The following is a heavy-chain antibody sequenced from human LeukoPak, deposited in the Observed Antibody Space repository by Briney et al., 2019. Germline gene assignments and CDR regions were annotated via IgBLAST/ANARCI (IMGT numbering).Heavy chain of an antibody. J-gene: IGHJ6*03. CDR3: VRVDIVATIDYYYYYMDV. Sequence: GGSLRLSCAASGFTFSSYWMHWVRQAPGKGLVWVSRINSDGSSTSYADSVKGRFTISRDNAKNTLYLQMNSLRAEDTAVYYCVRVDIVATIDYYYYYMDVWGKGTTVTVSS. V-gene: IGHV3-74*01. CDR1: GFTFSSYW. D-gene: IGHD5-12*01. CDR2: INSDGSST.